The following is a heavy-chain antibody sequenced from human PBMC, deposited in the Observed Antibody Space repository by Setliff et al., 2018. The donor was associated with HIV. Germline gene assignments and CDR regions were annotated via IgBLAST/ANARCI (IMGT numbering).Heavy chain of an antibody. CDR1: GDTFRSRA. CDR2: IIPMFGTA. Sequence: EASVKVSCKASGDTFRSRAFNWVRQAPGQGPEWMGGIIPMFGTANYAQKFQGRVTITADESTSTVYMELSSLRSDDTALYYCAREGNSGHGGRIEFDYWGQGTLVTVSS. V-gene: IGHV1-69*13. D-gene: IGHD1-26*01. CDR3: AREGNSGHGGRIEFDY. J-gene: IGHJ4*02.